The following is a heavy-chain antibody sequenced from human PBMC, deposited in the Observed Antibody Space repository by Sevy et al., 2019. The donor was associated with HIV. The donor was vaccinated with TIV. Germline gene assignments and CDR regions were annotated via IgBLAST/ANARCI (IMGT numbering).Heavy chain of an antibody. CDR3: ARDEYCTNGVCYHYYYYGMDV. Sequence: GGSLRLSCAASGFTFSSYSMNWVRRAPGKGLEWVSYLSSSSSTIEYADSVKGRFTISRDNAKNSLYLQMNSLRDEDTAVYYCARDEYCTNGVCYHYYYYGMDVWGQGTTVTVSS. V-gene: IGHV3-48*02. J-gene: IGHJ6*02. D-gene: IGHD2-8*01. CDR2: LSSSSSTI. CDR1: GFTFSSYS.